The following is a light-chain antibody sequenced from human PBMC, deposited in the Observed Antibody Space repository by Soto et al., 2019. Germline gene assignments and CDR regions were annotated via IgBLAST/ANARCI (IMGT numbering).Light chain of an antibody. V-gene: IGKV3-20*01. CDR3: QQYDTSPT. CDR2: GAS. J-gene: IGKJ3*01. Sequence: EIVLTQSPGTLSLSPGERATLSCRASQSVSNYLAWYQQKPGQAPKIFIFGASRRATGIPDRFSGSGSGTDFTLTISSLEPEDSAVYYCQQYDTSPTFGPGPKWISN. CDR1: QSVSNY.